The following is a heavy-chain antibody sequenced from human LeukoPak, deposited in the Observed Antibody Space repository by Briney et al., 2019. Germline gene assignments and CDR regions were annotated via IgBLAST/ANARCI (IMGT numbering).Heavy chain of an antibody. CDR1: GFTFRSHG. Sequence: PGGSLRLSCAASGFTFRSHGMHWVRQAPGKGLEWVALIWYDGSNKYYTDSVKGRFTISRDNSKNTLYLQMNSLRAEDTAVYYCAKAGAYSSGWYYWGQGTLVTVSS. D-gene: IGHD6-19*01. CDR3: AKAGAYSSGWYY. V-gene: IGHV3-30*02. CDR2: IWYDGSNK. J-gene: IGHJ4*02.